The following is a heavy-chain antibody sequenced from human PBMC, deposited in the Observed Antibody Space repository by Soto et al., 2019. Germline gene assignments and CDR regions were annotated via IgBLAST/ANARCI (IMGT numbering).Heavy chain of an antibody. V-gene: IGHV2-5*02. Sequence: SGPTLVNPTQTLTLTCTFSGFSLSTSGVGVGWIRQPPGKALEWLALIYWDDDKRYSPSLKSRRTITKDTSKNQVVLTMPNMDPVDTAIYYRAHSVAALPPFTNFDYWGQGTLVTVSS. CDR2: IYWDDDK. D-gene: IGHD2-15*01. CDR1: GFSLSTSGVG. CDR3: AHSVAALPPFTNFDY. J-gene: IGHJ4*02.